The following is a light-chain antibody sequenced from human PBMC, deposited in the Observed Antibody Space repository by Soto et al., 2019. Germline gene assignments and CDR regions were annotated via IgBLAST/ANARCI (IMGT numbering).Light chain of an antibody. CDR2: GAS. Sequence: EVVMTQSPASLSASPGERVTLSCRASQNIRSSLAWYQQRPGQAPRLLIYGASNRATGIPDRFSGSGSGTDFTLTISSVEPDDFAVYYCQQRSNWPPITFGQGTRLEIK. J-gene: IGKJ5*01. V-gene: IGKV3-11*01. CDR1: QNIRSS. CDR3: QQRSNWPPIT.